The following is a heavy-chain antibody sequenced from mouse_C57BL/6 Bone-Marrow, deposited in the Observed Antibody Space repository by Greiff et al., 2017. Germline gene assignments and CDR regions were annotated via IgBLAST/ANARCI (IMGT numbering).Heavy chain of an antibody. CDR1: GYTFTDYN. CDR3: AREDYDGFAY. V-gene: IGHV1-18*01. Sequence: VQLQQPGPELVKPGASVKIPCKASGYTFTDYNMDWVKQSHGKSLEWIGDINPNDGGTIYNQKFKGKATLTVDKSSSTAYMELRSLTSEDTAVYYCAREDYDGFAYWGQGTLVTVSA. J-gene: IGHJ3*01. D-gene: IGHD2-4*01. CDR2: INPNDGGT.